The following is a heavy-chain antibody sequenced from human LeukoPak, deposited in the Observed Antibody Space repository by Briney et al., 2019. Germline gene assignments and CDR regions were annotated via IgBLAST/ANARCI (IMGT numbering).Heavy chain of an antibody. Sequence: SETLSLTCAVYGGSFSGYYWSWIRQPPGKGLEWIGEINHSGSTSYNPSLKSRVTISVDTSKNQFSLKLSSVTAADTAVYYCARGGDGSGPHPGYWGQGTLVTVSS. J-gene: IGHJ4*02. V-gene: IGHV4-34*01. CDR1: GGSFSGYY. D-gene: IGHD3-10*01. CDR3: ARGGDGSGPHPGY. CDR2: INHSGST.